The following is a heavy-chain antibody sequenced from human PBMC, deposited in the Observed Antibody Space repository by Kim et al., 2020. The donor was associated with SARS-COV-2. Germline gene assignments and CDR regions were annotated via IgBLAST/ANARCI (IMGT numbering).Heavy chain of an antibody. Sequence: GGSLRLSCAASGFTFSSYAMHWVRQAPGKGLEYVSAISSNGGSTYYANSVKGRFTISRDNSKNTLYLQMGSLRAEDMAVYYCARALGCSSTSCHRYFDYWGQGTLVTVSS. V-gene: IGHV3-64*01. J-gene: IGHJ4*02. CDR1: GFTFSSYA. CDR3: ARALGCSSTSCHRYFDY. CDR2: ISSNGGST. D-gene: IGHD2-2*01.